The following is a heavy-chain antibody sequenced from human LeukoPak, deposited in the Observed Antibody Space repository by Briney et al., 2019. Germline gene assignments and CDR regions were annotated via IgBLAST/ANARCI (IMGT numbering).Heavy chain of an antibody. CDR1: GGSFSGYY. CDR2: INHSGST. D-gene: IGHD3-9*01. Sequence: PSETLSLTCAVYGGSFSGYYWSWIRQPPGKGLEWIGEINHSGSTNYNPSLKSRVTISVDTSKNQFSLKLSSVTAADTAVYYCARAQEIVRDYDILTGYNNNWFDPWGQGTLVTVSS. J-gene: IGHJ5*02. CDR3: ARAQEIVRDYDILTGYNNNWFDP. V-gene: IGHV4-34*01.